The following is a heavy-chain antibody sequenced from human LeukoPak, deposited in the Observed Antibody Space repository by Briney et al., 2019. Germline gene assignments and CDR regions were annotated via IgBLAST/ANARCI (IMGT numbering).Heavy chain of an antibody. J-gene: IGHJ3*02. CDR1: GYTFTSYD. CDR3: ARGLEDNYNAFDI. V-gene: IGHV1-8*03. D-gene: IGHD1-1*01. CDR2: MNPNSGNT. Sequence: ASVKVSCKASGYTFTSYDINWVRQATGQGLEWMGWMNPNSGNTGYAQKFQGRVTITRNTSISTAYMELSSLRSEDTAVYYCARGLEDNYNAFDIWGQGTMVTVSS.